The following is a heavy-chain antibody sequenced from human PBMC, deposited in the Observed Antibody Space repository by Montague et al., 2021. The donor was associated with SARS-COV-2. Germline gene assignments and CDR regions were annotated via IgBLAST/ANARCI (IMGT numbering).Heavy chain of an antibody. D-gene: IGHD6-13*01. V-gene: IGHV4-39*06. CDR3: VRVGRQQLLRLSGMDV. CDR1: GGSISSSSYY. Sequence: SETLSLTCTVSGGSISSSSYYWGWIRQPPGKGLEWIGSIYYGGSTYYXPSLKSRVTISVDTSRNQFPLKLSSVTAADTAVYYCVRVGRQQLLRLSGMDVWGQVAPVTLSS. J-gene: IGHJ6*02. CDR2: IYYGGST.